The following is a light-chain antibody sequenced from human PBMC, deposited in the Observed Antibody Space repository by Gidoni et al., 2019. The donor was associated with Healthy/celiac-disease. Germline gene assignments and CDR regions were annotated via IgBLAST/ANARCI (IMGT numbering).Light chain of an antibody. CDR1: NLGSKS. J-gene: IGLJ1*01. CDR2: DDR. CDR3: QLWDSSSDHYV. Sequence: SYVLTQPPSVSVAPGQTARITCGGNNLGSKSVHWYQQKPGQAPVLVVYDDRDRPSGIPERFSGSTSGNTATLTISRVEAGDEADYYCQLWDSSSDHYVFGTGTKVTVL. V-gene: IGLV3-21*02.